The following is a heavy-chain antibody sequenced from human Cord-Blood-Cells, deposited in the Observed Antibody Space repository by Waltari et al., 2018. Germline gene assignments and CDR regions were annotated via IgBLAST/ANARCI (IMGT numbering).Heavy chain of an antibody. Sequence: EVQLLESGGGLVQPGGSLRLSCAASGFTFSRYAMSWVRQAPGEGLEWVSAISGSGGSTYYADSVKGRFTISRDNSKNTLYLQMNSLRAEDTAVYYCAKGPHYYGSGSYSPLDYWGQGTLVTVSS. CDR2: ISGSGGST. D-gene: IGHD3-10*01. CDR1: GFTFSRYA. V-gene: IGHV3-23*01. CDR3: AKGPHYYGSGSYSPLDY. J-gene: IGHJ4*02.